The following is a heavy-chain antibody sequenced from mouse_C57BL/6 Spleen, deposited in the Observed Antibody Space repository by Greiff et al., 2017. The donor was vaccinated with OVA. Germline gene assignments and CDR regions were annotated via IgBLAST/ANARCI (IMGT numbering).Heavy chain of an antibody. J-gene: IGHJ2*01. CDR1: GYTFTDYE. Sequence: QVQLKESGAELVRPGASVTLSCKASGYTFTDYEMHWVKQTPVHGLEWIGAIDPETGGTAYNQKFKGKAILTADKSSSTAYMELRSLTSEDSAVYYCTRAAGYFDYWGQGTTLTVSS. CDR3: TRAAGYFDY. CDR2: IDPETGGT. V-gene: IGHV1-15*01.